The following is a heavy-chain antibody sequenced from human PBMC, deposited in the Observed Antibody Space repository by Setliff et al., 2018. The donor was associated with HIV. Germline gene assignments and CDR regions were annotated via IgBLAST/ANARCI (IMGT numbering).Heavy chain of an antibody. D-gene: IGHD6-6*01. Sequence: SETLSLTCAVYGGSFSGYIWSWIRQPPGKGLEWIGEINDSGSTNYNPSLKSRVTISVDTSKNQFSLRLTSVTAADTAVYYCAKKAAGLIGARPTYFDSWGRGTLVTVSS. J-gene: IGHJ4*02. CDR2: INDSGST. CDR3: AKKAAGLIGARPTYFDS. CDR1: GGSFSGYI. V-gene: IGHV4-34*01.